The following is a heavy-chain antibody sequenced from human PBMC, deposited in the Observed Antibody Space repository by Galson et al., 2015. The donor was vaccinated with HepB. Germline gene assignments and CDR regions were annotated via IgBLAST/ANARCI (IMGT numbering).Heavy chain of an antibody. CDR3: ARDDQLLYGGWGHDFDY. V-gene: IGHV1-69*13. D-gene: IGHD2-2*02. CDR1: GGTFSSYA. CDR2: IIPIFGTA. Sequence: SVKVSCKASGGTFSSYAISWVRQAPGQGLEWMGGIIPIFGTANYAQEFQGRVTITADESTNTAYMDLSNLTSEDTAVYYCARDDQLLYGGWGHDFDYWGQGTLVTVS. J-gene: IGHJ4*02.